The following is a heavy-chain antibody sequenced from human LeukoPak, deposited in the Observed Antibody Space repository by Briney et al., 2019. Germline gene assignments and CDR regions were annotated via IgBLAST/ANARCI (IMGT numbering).Heavy chain of an antibody. CDR1: GGSFSGCY. V-gene: IGHV4-34*01. CDR3: ARGPYYYDSSGFQGDY. CDR2: INHSGST. D-gene: IGHD3-22*01. Sequence: PSETLSLTCAVYGGSFSGCYWSWIRQPPGKGLEWIGEINHSGSTNCDPSLKSRVTISVDTSKNQFSLKLSSVTAADTAVYYCARGPYYYDSSGFQGDYWGQGTLVTVSS. J-gene: IGHJ4*02.